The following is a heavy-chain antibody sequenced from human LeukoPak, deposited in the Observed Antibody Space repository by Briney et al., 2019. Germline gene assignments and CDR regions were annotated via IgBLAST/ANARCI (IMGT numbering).Heavy chain of an antibody. J-gene: IGHJ4*02. Sequence: PGRSLRLSWAASGFTFNNYDIHWVRQAPGKGLEWVAVTSYDGSEKYYADSVKGRFSISRDNSNDIVSLQMNSLRDEDTAVYYCAREGMVRGAYFDYWGQGTLVTVSS. CDR3: AREGMVRGAYFDY. CDR2: TSYDGSEK. V-gene: IGHV3-30*03. D-gene: IGHD3-10*01. CDR1: GFTFNNYD.